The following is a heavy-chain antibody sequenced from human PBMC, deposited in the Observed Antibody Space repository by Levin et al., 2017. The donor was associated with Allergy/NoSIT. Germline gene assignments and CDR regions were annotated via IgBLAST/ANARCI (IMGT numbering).Heavy chain of an antibody. V-gene: IGHV1-69*01. CDR2: IRPIFGTA. CDR1: GGTFSSNA. Sequence: KISCKASGGTFSSNALNWVRQAPGQGLEWMGGIRPIFGTADYAQKYQGRVSITADESTGTAYVELSSLRFEDTAMYYCTMEANIVVLPPAGDSFDIWGQGTMVTVSS. J-gene: IGHJ3*02. CDR3: TMEANIVVLPPAGDSFDI. D-gene: IGHD2-2*01.